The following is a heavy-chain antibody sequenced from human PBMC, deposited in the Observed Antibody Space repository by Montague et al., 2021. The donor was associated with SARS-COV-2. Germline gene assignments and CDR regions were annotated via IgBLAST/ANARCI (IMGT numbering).Heavy chain of an antibody. Sequence: SLLLSFSSSCFPFSNSAMNWVRQAPGKGLEWVSGSSGSDGGTHYADSVKGRFTISRDNSKNVLYLQMNSPRAEDTALYYCAKDSYYYGLGYGMDVWGQGTTVTVSS. V-gene: IGHV3-23*01. CDR2: SSGSDGGT. CDR3: AKDSYYYGLGYGMDV. CDR1: CFPFSNSA. D-gene: IGHD3-10*01. J-gene: IGHJ6*02.